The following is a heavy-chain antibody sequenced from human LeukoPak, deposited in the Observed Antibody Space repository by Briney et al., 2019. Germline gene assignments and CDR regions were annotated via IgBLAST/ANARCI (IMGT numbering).Heavy chain of an antibody. D-gene: IGHD3-3*01. Sequence: SETLSLTCTVPGGSISSYYWSWIRQPPGKGLEWIGYIYYSGSTNYNPSLKSRVTISVDTSKNQFSLKLSSVTAADTAVYYCARIYDFWSGYFDYWGQGTLVTVSS. CDR1: GGSISSYY. J-gene: IGHJ4*02. CDR3: ARIYDFWSGYFDY. CDR2: IYYSGST. V-gene: IGHV4-59*01.